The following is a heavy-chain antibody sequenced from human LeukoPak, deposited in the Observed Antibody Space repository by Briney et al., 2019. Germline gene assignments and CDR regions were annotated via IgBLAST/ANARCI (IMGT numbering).Heavy chain of an antibody. CDR3: ARDLVVVAAYNWFDP. CDR1: GGSFSGYY. J-gene: IGHJ5*02. CDR2: INHSGST. D-gene: IGHD2-15*01. Sequence: SETLSLTCAVYGGSFSGYYWSWIRQPPGKGLEWIGEINHSGSTNYNPSLKSRVTISVDTSKNQFSLKLSSVTAADTAVYYCARDLVVVAAYNWFDPWGQGTLVTVSS. V-gene: IGHV4-34*01.